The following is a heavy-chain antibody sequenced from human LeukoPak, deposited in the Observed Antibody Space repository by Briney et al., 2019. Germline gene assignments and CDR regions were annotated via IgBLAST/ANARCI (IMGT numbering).Heavy chain of an antibody. CDR3: ARARGGTYYDILTGYSTLMPFDY. D-gene: IGHD3-9*01. CDR1: GYSFTNYW. V-gene: IGHV5-51*01. CDR2: IYPGDSDT. Sequence: GESLKISCKGSGYSFTNYWIGWMRQMPGKGLEWMGIIYPGDSDTRYSPSFQGQVTISADKSISTAYLQWSSLKASDTAMYYCARARGGTYYDILTGYSTLMPFDYWGQGTLVTVSS. J-gene: IGHJ4*02.